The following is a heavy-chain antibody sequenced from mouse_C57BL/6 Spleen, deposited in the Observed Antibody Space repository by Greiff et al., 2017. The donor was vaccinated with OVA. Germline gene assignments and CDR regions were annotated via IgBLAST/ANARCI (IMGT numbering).Heavy chain of an antibody. CDR1: GYPFTDYN. V-gene: IGHV1-39*01. CDR3: ARQGYYGYDWFAY. J-gene: IGHJ3*01. Sequence: VQLQQSGPELVKPGASVKISCKASGYPFTDYNMNWVKQSNGTSLEWIGVINPNYGTTSYNQKFKGKATLTVDQSSSTAVMQLNSLTSEDSAVYYGARQGYYGYDWFAYWGQGTLVTVSA. D-gene: IGHD2-2*01. CDR2: INPNYGTT.